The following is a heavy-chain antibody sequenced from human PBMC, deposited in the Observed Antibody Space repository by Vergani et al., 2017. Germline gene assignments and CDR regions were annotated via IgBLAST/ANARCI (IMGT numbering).Heavy chain of an antibody. J-gene: IGHJ4*02. CDR1: GYTFTSYD. CDR3: ARSGFPNYDFWSGYYIH. Sequence: QVQLVQSGAEVKKPGASVKVSCKASGYTFTSYDINWVRQATGQGLEWMGWMNANSGNTGYAQKFQGRVTMTRNTSISTAYMELSSLRSEDTAVYYCARSGFPNYDFWSGYYIHWGQGTLVTVSS. CDR2: MNANSGNT. V-gene: IGHV1-8*01. D-gene: IGHD3-3*01.